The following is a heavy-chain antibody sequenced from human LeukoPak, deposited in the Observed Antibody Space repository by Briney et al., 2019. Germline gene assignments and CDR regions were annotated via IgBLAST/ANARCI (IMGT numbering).Heavy chain of an antibody. V-gene: IGHV3-48*01. J-gene: IGHJ6*03. Sequence: GGSLRLSCAASGFTFSSYSMNWVRQAPGKGLEWVSYISSSSSTIYYADSVEGRFTISRDNAKNSLYLQMNSLRAEDTAVYYCARALEDYYYYMDVWGKGTTVTVSS. CDR1: GFTFSSYS. D-gene: IGHD5-24*01. CDR2: ISSSSSTI. CDR3: ARALEDYYYYMDV.